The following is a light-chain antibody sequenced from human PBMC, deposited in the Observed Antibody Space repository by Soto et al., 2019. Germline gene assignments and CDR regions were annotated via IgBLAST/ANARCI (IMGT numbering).Light chain of an antibody. CDR2: KDS. J-gene: IGLJ2*01. CDR3: QSADSSVV. Sequence: SYELTQPPSVSVSPGQTARITCSGDALPKQYAYWYQQKPGQAPVLVMYKDSERPSGIPERFSGSSSGTTVTLTISGVQAEDEADYYCQSADSSVVFGGGTKLPS. CDR1: ALPKQY. V-gene: IGLV3-25*03.